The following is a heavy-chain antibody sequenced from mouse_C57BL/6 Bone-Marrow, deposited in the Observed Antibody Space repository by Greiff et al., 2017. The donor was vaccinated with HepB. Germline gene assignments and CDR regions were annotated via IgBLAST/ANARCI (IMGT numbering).Heavy chain of an antibody. CDR3: ARGNYVDYYAMDY. CDR2: ISSGSSTI. V-gene: IGHV5-17*01. J-gene: IGHJ4*01. Sequence: DVMLVESGGGLVKPGGSLKLSCAASGFTFSDYGMHWVRQAPEKGLEWVAYISSGSSTIYYADTVKGRFTISRDNAKNTLFLQMTSLRSEDTAMYYCARGNYVDYYAMDYWGQGTSVTVSS. D-gene: IGHD2-1*01. CDR1: GFTFSDYG.